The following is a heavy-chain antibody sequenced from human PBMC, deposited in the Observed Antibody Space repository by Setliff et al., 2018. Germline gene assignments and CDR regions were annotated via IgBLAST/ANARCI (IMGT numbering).Heavy chain of an antibody. Sequence: SETLSLTCAVYGGSFSTYFWVWIRQSPGKGLEWIGRILFSGDTYYNPSLNSRVTISADTSKNQFSLNLSSVTAADTAVYYCARDNRARHYVDVWGKGTTVTVSS. D-gene: IGHD3-10*01. J-gene: IGHJ6*03. CDR3: ARDNRARHYVDV. V-gene: IGHV4-34*12. CDR2: ILFSGDT. CDR1: GGSFSTYF.